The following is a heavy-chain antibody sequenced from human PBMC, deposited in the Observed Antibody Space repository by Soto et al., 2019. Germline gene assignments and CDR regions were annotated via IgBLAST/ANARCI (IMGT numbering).Heavy chain of an antibody. CDR3: ARRADILTGVDAFTI. CDR1: GDSISSPGYY. J-gene: IGHJ3*02. Sequence: QLQLQESGPGLVKPSETLSLTCTVSGDSISSPGYYWGWIRQPPGKGLEWIGSFYHSGDTYYTPSLKSRVIISVDTSKNQVSLKLRSVTASDTAVYYCARRADILTGVDAFTIWGQGTMVNVSS. V-gene: IGHV4-39*01. D-gene: IGHD3-9*01. CDR2: FYHSGDT.